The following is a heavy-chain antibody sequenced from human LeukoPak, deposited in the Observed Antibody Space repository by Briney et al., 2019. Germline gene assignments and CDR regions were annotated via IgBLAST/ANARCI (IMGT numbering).Heavy chain of an antibody. Sequence: IPGGSLRLSCAASGFTFSSYAMSWIRQAPGKGLEWVSHIRTSGNTIYYADSVKGRFTISRDNAKNSLYLQMDSLRAEDTAVYYCARNRQVTGTTHYCDFWGQGTLVTVSS. J-gene: IGHJ4*02. D-gene: IGHD1-7*01. CDR3: ARNRQVTGTTHYCDF. CDR2: IRTSGNTI. V-gene: IGHV3-11*04. CDR1: GFTFSSYA.